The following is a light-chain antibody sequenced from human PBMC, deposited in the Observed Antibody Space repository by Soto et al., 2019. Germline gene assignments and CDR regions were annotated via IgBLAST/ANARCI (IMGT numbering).Light chain of an antibody. CDR2: EVS. CDR3: ASYTSSSTSVI. V-gene: IGLV2-14*01. Sequence: QSALAQPASVSWSPGQSITISCTGTSSDVGGYKYVSWYQQHPDKAPKLIIFEVSNRPSGISSRFSGSKSGNTASLTISGLQAEDEADYYCASYTSSSTSVIFGRGTKVTVL. CDR1: SSDVGGYKY. J-gene: IGLJ2*01.